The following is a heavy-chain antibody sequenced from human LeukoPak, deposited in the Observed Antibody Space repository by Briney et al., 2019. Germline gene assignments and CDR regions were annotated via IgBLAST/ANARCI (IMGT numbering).Heavy chain of an antibody. V-gene: IGHV4-39*01. J-gene: IGHJ3*02. CDR2: IYYSGST. Sequence: SETLSLTCTVSGGSISSSSYYWGWIRQPPGKGLEWIGSIYYSGSTYYNPSLKSRVTISVDTSKNQFSLKLSSVTAADTAVYYCARHKTTVVPPGAFDIWGQGTMVTVSS. CDR3: ARHKTTVVPPGAFDI. CDR1: GGSISSSSYY. D-gene: IGHD4-23*01.